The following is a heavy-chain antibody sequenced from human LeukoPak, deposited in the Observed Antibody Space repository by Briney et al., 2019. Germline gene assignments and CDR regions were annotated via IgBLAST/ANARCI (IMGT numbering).Heavy chain of an antibody. CDR2: ISSAGGST. V-gene: IGHV3-23*01. Sequence: PGGSLRLSCAASGFTFSLYAMNWVRQAPGKGLEWVSAISSAGGSTYYAASVRGRFTVSRDNSRNTLSLHMSSLSVEDTAVYYCGSSGSGVEFPIDSWGQGTLVTVSS. CDR1: GFTFSLYA. D-gene: IGHD3-3*01. J-gene: IGHJ4*02. CDR3: GSSGSGVEFPIDS.